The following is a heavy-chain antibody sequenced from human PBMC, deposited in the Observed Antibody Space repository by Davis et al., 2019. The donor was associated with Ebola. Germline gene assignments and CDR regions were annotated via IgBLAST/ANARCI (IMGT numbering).Heavy chain of an antibody. D-gene: IGHD5-18*01. Sequence: SETLSLTCAVYGGSFSGYYWSWIRQPPGKGLEWIGEISYSESTNYNPSLKSRVTISVDTSRNQFSLKLSSVTAADTAIYYCARDPHFGDTAMVTGYYYYGMDVWGKGTTVTVSS. CDR2: ISYSEST. J-gene: IGHJ6*04. CDR1: GGSFSGYY. CDR3: ARDPHFGDTAMVTGYYYYGMDV. V-gene: IGHV4-34*01.